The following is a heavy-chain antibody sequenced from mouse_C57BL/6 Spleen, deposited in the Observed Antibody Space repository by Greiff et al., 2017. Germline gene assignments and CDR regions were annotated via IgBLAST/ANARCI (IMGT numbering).Heavy chain of an antibody. Sequence: QVQLQQPGAELVKPGASVKLSCKASGYTFTSYWMHWVKQRPGQGLEWIGMIHPNSGSTNYNEKFKSKATLTVDKSSSTAYMQLSSLTSEDSAVYYCARSSYGSSYGAMDYWGQGTSVTVSS. V-gene: IGHV1-64*01. CDR2: IHPNSGST. J-gene: IGHJ4*01. CDR3: ARSSYGSSYGAMDY. CDR1: GYTFTSYW. D-gene: IGHD1-1*01.